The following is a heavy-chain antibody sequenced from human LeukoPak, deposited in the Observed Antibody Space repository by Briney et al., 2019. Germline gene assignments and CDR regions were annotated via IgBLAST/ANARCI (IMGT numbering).Heavy chain of an antibody. CDR3: ARDQGSQTAYYYMDV. V-gene: IGHV4-59*01. Sequence: SETLSLTCSVSGGSISSYYWNWIRQAPGKGLEWIGYIHYSGSTNYNPSLKSRVTISVDTSKNQFALKLTSVTAADTAVYYCARDQGSQTAYYYMDVWGKGTTVTVSS. CDR1: GGSISSYY. J-gene: IGHJ6*03. D-gene: IGHD3-10*01. CDR2: IHYSGST.